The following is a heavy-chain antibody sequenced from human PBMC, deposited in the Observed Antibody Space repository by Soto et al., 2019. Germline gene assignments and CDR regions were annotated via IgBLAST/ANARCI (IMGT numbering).Heavy chain of an antibody. D-gene: IGHD3-10*01. J-gene: IGHJ5*02. Sequence: SGGSLRLSCAASGFTFSSYAMSWVRQAPGKGLEWVSAISGSGGSTYYADSVKGRFTISRDNSKNTLYLQMNSLRAEDTAVYYCASLSGSGSYNPYNWFDPWGQGTLVTVSS. V-gene: IGHV3-23*01. CDR1: GFTFSSYA. CDR2: ISGSGGST. CDR3: ASLSGSGSYNPYNWFDP.